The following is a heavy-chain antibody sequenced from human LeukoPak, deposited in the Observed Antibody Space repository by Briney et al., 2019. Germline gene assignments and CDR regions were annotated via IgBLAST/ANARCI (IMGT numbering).Heavy chain of an antibody. CDR1: GYIFSGYH. D-gene: IGHD3-10*01. V-gene: IGHV1-2*02. CDR2: INPNTGGT. J-gene: IGHJ5*02. CDR3: ARGDKKENLAGPSGYFDP. Sequence: ASVKVSCKASGYIFSGYHIHWVRQAPGQGLEWMGWINPNTGGTNFAPKFHGRVSMTRDTSLSTAYMELSSLRSHDTAVYYCARGDKKENLAGPSGYFDPWGQGSLVTVSS.